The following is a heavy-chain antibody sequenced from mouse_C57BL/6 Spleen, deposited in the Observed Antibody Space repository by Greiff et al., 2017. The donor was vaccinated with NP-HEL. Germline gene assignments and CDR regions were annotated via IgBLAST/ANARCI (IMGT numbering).Heavy chain of an antibody. CDR2: IRNKANGYTT. D-gene: IGHD2-5*01. CDR3: ARDYSNYVGFAY. V-gene: IGHV7-3*01. CDR1: GFTFTDYY. J-gene: IGHJ3*01. Sequence: EVKLVESGGGLVQPGGSLSLSCAASGFTFTDYYMSWVRQPPGKALEWLGFIRNKANGYTTEYSASVKGRFTISRDNSQSILYLQMNALRAEDSATYYCARDYSNYVGFAYWGQGTLVTVSA.